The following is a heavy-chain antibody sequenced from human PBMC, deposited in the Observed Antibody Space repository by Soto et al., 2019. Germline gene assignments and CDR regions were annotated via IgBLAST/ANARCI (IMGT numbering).Heavy chain of an antibody. D-gene: IGHD2-2*03. Sequence: SETLSLTCAVYGGSFSGYYWSWIRQPPGKGLEWIEEINHSGSTNYNPSLKSRVTISVDTSKNQFSLKLSSVTAADTAVYYCVRGHLGYCSSTSCRNWFDPWGQGTLVTVS. CDR1: GGSFSGYY. V-gene: IGHV4-34*01. CDR3: VRGHLGYCSSTSCRNWFDP. J-gene: IGHJ5*02. CDR2: INHSGST.